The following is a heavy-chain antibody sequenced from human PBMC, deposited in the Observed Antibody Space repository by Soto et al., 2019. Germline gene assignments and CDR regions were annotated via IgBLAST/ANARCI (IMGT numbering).Heavy chain of an antibody. CDR3: AKSYRSQRITIFGVVPIYYYYGMDV. CDR1: GFAVRSNY. D-gene: IGHD3-3*01. Sequence: GGSLRLSCAASGFAVRSNYMTWVRQAPGKGLECVSVLSTSGNTYYADSVRGRFTVSRDNSKNTLYLQMNSLRAEDTAVYYCAKSYRSQRITIFGVVPIYYYYGMDVWGQGTTVTVSS. CDR2: LSTSGNT. V-gene: IGHV3-53*01. J-gene: IGHJ6*02.